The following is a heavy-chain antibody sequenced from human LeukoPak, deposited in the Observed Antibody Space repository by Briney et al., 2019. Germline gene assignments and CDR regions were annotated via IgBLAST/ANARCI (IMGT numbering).Heavy chain of an antibody. V-gene: IGHV4-61*05. CDR3: ARTTEAHSWRTRYYDYYMDV. J-gene: IGHJ6*03. Sequence: SETLSLTCTVSGGSISTSSYYWGWVRQPPGKGLEWIGYIYYSGSTNYNPSLKSRVSISVDTSKNQFSLKLSSVTAADTAVYYCARTTEAHSWRTRYYDYYMDVWGKGTTVTVSS. CDR1: GGSISTSSYY. CDR2: IYYSGST. D-gene: IGHD6-13*01.